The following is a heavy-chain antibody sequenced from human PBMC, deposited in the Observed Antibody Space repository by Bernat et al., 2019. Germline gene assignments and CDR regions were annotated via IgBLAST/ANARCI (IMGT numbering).Heavy chain of an antibody. J-gene: IGHJ6*02. CDR1: KFTFSSYG. V-gene: IGHV3-33*01. Sequence: QVQLVESGGGVVQPGRSLRLSCEASKFTFSSYGMHWVRQAPGKGREWVAVIWHDGSNENYADSVKGRFTISRDNSKNTLYLQRNSLRAEDTAVYYCARVSLYGAPASAMDVWGQGTRVTVSS. CDR3: ARVSLYGAPASAMDV. D-gene: IGHD4-17*01. CDR2: IWHDGSNE.